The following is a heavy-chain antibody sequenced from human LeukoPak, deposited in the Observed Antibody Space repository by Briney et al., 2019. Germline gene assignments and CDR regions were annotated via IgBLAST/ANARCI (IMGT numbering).Heavy chain of an antibody. CDR2: IIPIFGTA. J-gene: IGHJ3*02. Sequence: ASVKVSCKASGGSFSSYVITWVRQAPGQGLEWMGGIIPIFGTANYAQKFQGRVTITADESTSTAYMELSSLRSEDTAVYYCARFTVAWDDAFDIWGQGTMVTVSS. D-gene: IGHD4-23*01. V-gene: IGHV1-69*13. CDR1: GGSFSSYV. CDR3: ARFTVAWDDAFDI.